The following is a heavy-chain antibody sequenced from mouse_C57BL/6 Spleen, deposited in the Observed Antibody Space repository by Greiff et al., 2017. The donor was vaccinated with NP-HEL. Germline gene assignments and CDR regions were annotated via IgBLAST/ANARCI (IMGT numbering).Heavy chain of an antibody. CDR3: APHYDSFAY. Sequence: EVHLVESGGGLVKPGGSLKLSCAASGFTFSSYAMSWVRQTPEKRLEWVATISDGGSYTYYPDNVKGRFTISRDNAKNNLYLQMSHLKSEDTAMYYCAPHYDSFAYWGQGTLVTVSA. CDR1: GFTFSSYA. D-gene: IGHD2-4*01. CDR2: ISDGGSYT. J-gene: IGHJ3*01. V-gene: IGHV5-4*01.